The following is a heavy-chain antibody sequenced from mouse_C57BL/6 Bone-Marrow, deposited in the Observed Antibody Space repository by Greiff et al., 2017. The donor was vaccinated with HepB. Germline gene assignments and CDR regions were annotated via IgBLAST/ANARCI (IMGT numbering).Heavy chain of an antibody. Sequence: DVMLVESGGGLVQPGGSMKLSCVASGFTFSNYWMNWVRQSPEKGLEWVAQIRLKSDNYATHYAESVKGRFTISRDDSKSSFYLQMNNLMTVDTGIYYCPYYYGSSYDAMDYWGQGTSVTVAS. CDR3: PYYYGSSYDAMDY. V-gene: IGHV6-3*01. J-gene: IGHJ4*01. CDR1: GFTFSNYW. D-gene: IGHD1-1*01. CDR2: IRLKSDNYAT.